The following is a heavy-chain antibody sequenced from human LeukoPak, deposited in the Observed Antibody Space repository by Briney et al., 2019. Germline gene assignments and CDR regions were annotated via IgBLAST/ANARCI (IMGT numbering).Heavy chain of an antibody. CDR1: GGTFSSYA. CDR3: ARDLNRYYGDYSLPFHGMNAFDI. D-gene: IGHD4-17*01. J-gene: IGHJ3*02. CDR2: IIPIFGTA. Sequence: VASVKVSCKASGGTFSSYAISWVRQAPGQGLEWMGGIIPIFGTANYAQKFQGRVTITADESTSTAYMELSSLRSEDTAVYYCARDLNRYYGDYSLPFHGMNAFDIWGQGTMVTVSS. V-gene: IGHV1-69*13.